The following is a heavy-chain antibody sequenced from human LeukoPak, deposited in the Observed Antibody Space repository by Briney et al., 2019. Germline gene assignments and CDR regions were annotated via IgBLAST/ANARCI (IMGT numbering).Heavy chain of an antibody. V-gene: IGHV1-46*01. D-gene: IGHD2-15*01. CDR2: INPSGGST. J-gene: IGHJ5*02. CDR1: GYTFTSYY. Sequence: PGGSLRLSCAASGYTFTSYYMHWVRQAPGQGLEWMGIINPSGGSTSYAQKFQGRVTMTRDTSTSTVYMELSSLRSEDTAVYYCARDHRPYCSGGSCYSEEGWFDPWGQGTLVTVSS. CDR3: ARDHRPYCSGGSCYSEEGWFDP.